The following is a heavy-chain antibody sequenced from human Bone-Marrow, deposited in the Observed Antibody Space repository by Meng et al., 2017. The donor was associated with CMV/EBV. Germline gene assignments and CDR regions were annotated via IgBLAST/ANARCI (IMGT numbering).Heavy chain of an antibody. CDR3: ARVDFTIFGVVIIPHDY. J-gene: IGHJ4*02. D-gene: IGHD3-3*01. V-gene: IGHV1-2*02. Sequence: ASVKVSCKASGYTFTGYYMHWVRQAPGQGLEWMGWINPNSGDTNYAQKFQGRVTMTRDTSIGTAYMELRRLRSDDTAVYYCARVDFTIFGVVIIPHDYWGQGTLVTVSS. CDR1: GYTFTGYY. CDR2: INPNSGDT.